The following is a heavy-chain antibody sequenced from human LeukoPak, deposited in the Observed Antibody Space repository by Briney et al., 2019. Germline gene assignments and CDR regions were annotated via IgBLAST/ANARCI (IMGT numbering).Heavy chain of an antibody. V-gene: IGHV1-24*01. J-gene: IGHJ4*02. D-gene: IGHD1-26*01. Sequence: ASVKVSCKVSGYTLTELSMHWVRQAPGKGLEWRGGFDPEDGETIYAQKFQGRVTMTEDTSTDTAYMELSSLRSEDTAVYYCAAALSGEWELPGFDYWGQGTLVTVSS. CDR3: AAALSGEWELPGFDY. CDR2: FDPEDGET. CDR1: GYTLTELS.